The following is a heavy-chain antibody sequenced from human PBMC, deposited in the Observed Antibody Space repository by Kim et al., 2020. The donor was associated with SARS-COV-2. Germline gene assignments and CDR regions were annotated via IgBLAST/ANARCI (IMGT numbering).Heavy chain of an antibody. J-gene: IGHJ4*02. D-gene: IGHD3-22*01. V-gene: IGHV3-33*06. Sequence: GGSLRLSCAASGFTFSSYGMHWVRQAPGKGLEWVAVIWYDGSNKYYVDSVKGRFTISRDNSKNTLYLQMNSLRAEDTAVYYCAKDADYYDSSGYYYPPVHLDYWGQGTLVTVSS. CDR1: GFTFSSYG. CDR3: AKDADYYDSSGYYYPPVHLDY. CDR2: IWYDGSNK.